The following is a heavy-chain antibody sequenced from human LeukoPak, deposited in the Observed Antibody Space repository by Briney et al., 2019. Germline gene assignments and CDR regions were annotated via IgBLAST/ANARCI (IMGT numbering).Heavy chain of an antibody. J-gene: IGHJ4*02. CDR3: ARLWYSSSWYYFDY. D-gene: IGHD6-13*01. V-gene: IGHV4-39*01. Sequence: SETLSLTCTVSGGSISGSSYYWGWIRQPPGKGLEWIGSIYYSGSTYYNPSLKSRVTISVDTSKNQFSLKLSSVTAADTAVYYCARLWYSSSWYYFDYWGQGTLVTVSS. CDR1: GGSISGSSYY. CDR2: IYYSGST.